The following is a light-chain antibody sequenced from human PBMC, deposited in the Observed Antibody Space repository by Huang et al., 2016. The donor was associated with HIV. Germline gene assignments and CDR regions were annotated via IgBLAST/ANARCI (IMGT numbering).Light chain of an antibody. V-gene: IGKV1-39*01. Sequence: DIQMTQSPSSLSASVGDRVTITCRASPRISDYVNWYQQKPGKAPKLLISGASSLQSGVPSRFSGSGSGTDFTLTISSLKPEDFATYYCQQSYSTPLFTFGPGTKVDIK. CDR2: GAS. CDR3: QQSYSTPLFT. J-gene: IGKJ3*01. CDR1: PRISDY.